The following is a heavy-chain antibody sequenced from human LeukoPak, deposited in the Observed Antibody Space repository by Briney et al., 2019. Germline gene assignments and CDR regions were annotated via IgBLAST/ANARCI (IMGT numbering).Heavy chain of an antibody. Sequence: PSETLSLTCAVYGGSFSGYYWSWIRQPPGKGLEWMGEINHSGSTNYNPSLKSRVTISVDTSKNQFSLKLSSVTAADTAVYYCARESYYDSSGYSFDYWGQGTLVTVSS. J-gene: IGHJ4*02. V-gene: IGHV4-34*01. D-gene: IGHD3-22*01. CDR2: INHSGST. CDR1: GGSFSGYY. CDR3: ARESYYDSSGYSFDY.